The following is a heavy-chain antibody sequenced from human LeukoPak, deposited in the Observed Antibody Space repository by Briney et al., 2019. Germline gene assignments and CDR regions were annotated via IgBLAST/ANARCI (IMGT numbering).Heavy chain of an antibody. CDR2: ITANGGGT. V-gene: IGHV3-23*01. J-gene: IGHJ4*02. CDR1: GFTFSSYA. CDR3: AKLTSATMVRGVTTDY. D-gene: IGHD3-10*01. Sequence: GGSLRLSCAASGFTFSSYAMSWVRQAPGKGREWVSSITANGGGTYYADSVKGRFSISRDNSSNTLYLKVTSLRAEDTAVYYCAKLTSATMVRGVTTDYWGQGTLVTVSS.